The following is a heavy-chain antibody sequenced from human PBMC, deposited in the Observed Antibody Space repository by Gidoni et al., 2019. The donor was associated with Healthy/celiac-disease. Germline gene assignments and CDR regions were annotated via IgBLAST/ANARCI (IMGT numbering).Heavy chain of an antibody. J-gene: IGHJ4*02. CDR3: AKDASGSYLGYFDY. V-gene: IGHV3-9*01. CDR1: GFTFDDYA. D-gene: IGHD1-26*01. Sequence: EVQLVESGGGLVQPGRSLRLSCAASGFTFDDYAMHWVRQAPGKGLEWVSGISWNSGSIGYADSVKGRFTISRDNAKNSLYLQMNSLRAEDTALYYCAKDASGSYLGYFDYWGQGTLVTVSS. CDR2: ISWNSGSI.